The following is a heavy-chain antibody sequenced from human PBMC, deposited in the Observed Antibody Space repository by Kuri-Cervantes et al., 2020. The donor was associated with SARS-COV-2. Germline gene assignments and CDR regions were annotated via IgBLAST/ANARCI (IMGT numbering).Heavy chain of an antibody. V-gene: IGHV3-30*03. Sequence: GESLKISCVASGFNFSTTDMHWVRQAPGKGLEWVTFISYDGKNKKCMASGKGRFTISRDNAKNSLYLQMNSLRAEDTAVYCCARDRYDFNNGYYTEQFAYWGQGTLVTVSS. CDR2: ISYDGKNK. CDR3: ARDRYDFNNGYYTEQFAY. D-gene: IGHD3-3*01. J-gene: IGHJ4*02. CDR1: GFNFSTTD.